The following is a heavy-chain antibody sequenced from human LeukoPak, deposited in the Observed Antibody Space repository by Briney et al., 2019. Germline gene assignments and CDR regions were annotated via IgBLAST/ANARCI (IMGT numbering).Heavy chain of an antibody. CDR2: ISSSSSYI. J-gene: IGHJ3*02. V-gene: IGHV3-21*01. Sequence: GGSLRLSCAASGFTFSSYAMSWVRQAPGKGLEWVSSISSSSSYIYYADSVKGRFTISRDNAKNSLYLQMNSLRAEDTAVYYCARDRDEWELLAGGCCAFDIWGQGTMVTASS. D-gene: IGHD1-26*01. CDR1: GFTFSSYA. CDR3: ARDRDEWELLAGGCCAFDI.